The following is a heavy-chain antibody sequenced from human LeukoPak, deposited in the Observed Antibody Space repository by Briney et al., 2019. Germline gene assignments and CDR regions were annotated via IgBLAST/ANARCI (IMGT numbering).Heavy chain of an antibody. Sequence: SETLSLTCAVYGGSFSGYYWSWIRQPPGKGLEWIGEINHSGSTNYNPSLKSRVTISVDTPKNQFSLKLSSVTAADTAVYYCARAVDTAMVWFYWGQGTLVTVSS. J-gene: IGHJ4*02. D-gene: IGHD5-18*01. CDR1: GGSFSGYY. CDR2: INHSGST. V-gene: IGHV4-34*01. CDR3: ARAVDTAMVWFY.